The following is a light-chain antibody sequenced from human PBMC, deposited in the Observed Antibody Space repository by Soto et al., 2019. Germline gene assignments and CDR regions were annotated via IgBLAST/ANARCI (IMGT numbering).Light chain of an antibody. V-gene: IGKV3-11*01. CDR1: QSISTY. CDR2: DAS. CDR3: QHRSSWPRMYT. J-gene: IGKJ2*01. Sequence: EIVLTQSPATLSLSPGERATLSCRASQSISTYLAWYQQKPGQAPRLLISDASNRAPGIPARISGRGSGTDFTLTISSREPEDFAIYYCQHRSSWPRMYTFGQGTKLEIK.